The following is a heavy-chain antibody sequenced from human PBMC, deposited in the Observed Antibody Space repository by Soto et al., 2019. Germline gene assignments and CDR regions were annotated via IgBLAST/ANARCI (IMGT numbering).Heavy chain of an antibody. Sequence: GGSLRLSCAASGFTFSSYAMSWVRQAPGKGLEWVSAISGSGGSTYYADSVKGRFTISRDNSKNTLYLQMNSLRAEDTAVYCCPKDFAYDFWSGLKWFDPWGQGTLVTVS. CDR2: ISGSGGST. D-gene: IGHD3-3*01. V-gene: IGHV3-23*01. CDR3: PKDFAYDFWSGLKWFDP. J-gene: IGHJ5*02. CDR1: GFTFSSYA.